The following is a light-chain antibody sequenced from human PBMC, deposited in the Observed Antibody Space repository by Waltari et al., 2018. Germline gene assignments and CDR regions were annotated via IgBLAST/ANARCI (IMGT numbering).Light chain of an antibody. J-gene: IGKJ5*01. CDR2: GAS. Sequence: EIVMTQSPATLSVSPGERATPPCRASQSVSSNSAWYQQKPGQAPSLLIYGASTRATGIPARFSGSGSGTEFTLTISSLQSEDFAVYYCLHYNNWPPITFGQGTRLEIK. CDR1: QSVSSN. V-gene: IGKV3-15*01. CDR3: LHYNNWPPIT.